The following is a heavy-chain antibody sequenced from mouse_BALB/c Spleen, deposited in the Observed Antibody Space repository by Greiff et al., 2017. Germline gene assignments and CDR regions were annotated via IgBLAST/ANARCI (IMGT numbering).Heavy chain of an antibody. Sequence: EVKVVESGGGLVQPGGSLRLSCATSGFTFTDYYMSWVRQPPGKALEWLGFIRNKANGYTTEYSASVKGRFTISRDNSQSILYLQMNTLRAEDSATYYCARDKTTATGFAYWGQGTLVTVSA. CDR1: GFTFTDYY. V-gene: IGHV7-3*02. D-gene: IGHD1-2*01. CDR3: ARDKTTATGFAY. J-gene: IGHJ3*01. CDR2: IRNKANGYTT.